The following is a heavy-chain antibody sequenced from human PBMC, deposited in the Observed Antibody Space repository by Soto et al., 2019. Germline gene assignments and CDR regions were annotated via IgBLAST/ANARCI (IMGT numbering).Heavy chain of an antibody. Sequence: EVQLLESGGGLVQPGGSLRLSCAASGFTFSSFAMSWVRQAPGQGLEWVSGISGGGGSTDYADSVRGRFTISRDNSKNTLYLQMNSLRAEDTAVYYCAKAPCFGELANSDYWGQGTLVTVSS. CDR2: ISGGGGST. CDR1: GFTFSSFA. J-gene: IGHJ4*02. CDR3: AKAPCFGELANSDY. V-gene: IGHV3-23*01. D-gene: IGHD3-10*01.